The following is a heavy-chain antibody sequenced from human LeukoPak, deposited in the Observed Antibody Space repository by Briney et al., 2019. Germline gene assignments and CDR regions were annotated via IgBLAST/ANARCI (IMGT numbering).Heavy chain of an antibody. D-gene: IGHD3-22*01. CDR1: GFTFSSYN. CDR2: ISSSGNYI. Sequence: GGSLRLSCAASGFTFSSYNLNWVRQAPGKGLEWVSSISSSGNYIYYADSVKGRFTISRDNAENSLYLQMNSLRAEDTAVYYCARDKSAYGSSGYVWGQGTLVTVSS. V-gene: IGHV3-21*01. CDR3: ARDKSAYGSSGYV. J-gene: IGHJ4*02.